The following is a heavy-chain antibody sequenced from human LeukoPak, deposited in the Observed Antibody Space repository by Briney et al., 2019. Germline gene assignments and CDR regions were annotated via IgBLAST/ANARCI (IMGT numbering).Heavy chain of an antibody. D-gene: IGHD5-24*01. CDR1: GFTFSTYA. CDR2: LNGSGGRT. CDR3: ARRKRDGYLTFDY. V-gene: IGHV3-23*01. J-gene: IGHJ4*02. Sequence: EAGGSLRLSCAASGFTFSTYAMSWVRQAPGKGLEWVSTLNGSGGRTHYADSVKGRFTISRDNAKNSLYLQMNSLRAEDTAVYYCARRKRDGYLTFDYWGQGTLVTVSS.